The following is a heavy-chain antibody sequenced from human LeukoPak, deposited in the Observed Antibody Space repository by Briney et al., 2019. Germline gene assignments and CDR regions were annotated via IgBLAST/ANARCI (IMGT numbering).Heavy chain of an antibody. J-gene: IGHJ4*02. Sequence: ASVKVSCKASGYIFTNYVLHWVRQAPGQRLEWMGWINAGNGNTKYSQKFQGRVTITRDTSASTAYMELSSLRSEDTAVYYCARGGPYIVVVPAAMNYWGQGTLVTVSS. D-gene: IGHD2-2*01. CDR3: ARGGPYIVVVPAAMNY. V-gene: IGHV1-3*01. CDR1: GYIFTNYV. CDR2: INAGNGNT.